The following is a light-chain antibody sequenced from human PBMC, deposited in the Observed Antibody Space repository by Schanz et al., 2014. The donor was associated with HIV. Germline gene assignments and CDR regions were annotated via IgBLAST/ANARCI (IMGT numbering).Light chain of an antibody. CDR2: EAS. CDR1: QSISEW. CDR3: LQYNDDVYT. J-gene: IGKJ2*01. Sequence: DVHMTQSPSTLSASVGDRITITCRASQSISEWLAWYQQKPGQAPNLLISEASTLESGVPSRFSGTGSGTEFTLTISSLQPGDFATYYCLQYNDDVYTFGQGTKLEIK. V-gene: IGKV1-5*03.